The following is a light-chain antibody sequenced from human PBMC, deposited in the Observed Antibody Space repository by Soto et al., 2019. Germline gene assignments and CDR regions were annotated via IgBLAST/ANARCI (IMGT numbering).Light chain of an antibody. CDR2: KDS. J-gene: IGLJ2*01. V-gene: IGLV3-25*03. Sequence: SYELTQPPSVSVSPGQTARITCSGDVLPKQFVYWYQQKSGQAPVLVIYKDSDRPSGIPERFSGSTSGTTVTLTISAVQAEDEADYYCQSADSSDYFRVVFGGGTKLTVL. CDR3: QSADSSDYFRVV. CDR1: VLPKQF.